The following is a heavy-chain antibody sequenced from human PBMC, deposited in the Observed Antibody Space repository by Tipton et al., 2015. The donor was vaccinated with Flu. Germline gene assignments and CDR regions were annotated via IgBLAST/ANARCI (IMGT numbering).Heavy chain of an antibody. V-gene: IGHV4-38-2*01. D-gene: IGHD1-1*01. CDR2: IHRSGNT. J-gene: IGHJ4*02. CDR1: GDSISSDYH. CDR3: ARHGINWRFDY. Sequence: TLSLTCAVSGDSISSDYHWGWIRQFPGKGLEWLGNIHRSGNTYYNSSLKSRVTISLDTSKNQFSLKLSSVTATDTAVYYCARHGINWRFDYWGQGTLVTVSS.